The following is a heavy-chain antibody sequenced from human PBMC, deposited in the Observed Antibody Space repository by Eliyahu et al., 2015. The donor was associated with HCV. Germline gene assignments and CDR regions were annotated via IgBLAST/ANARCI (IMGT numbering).Heavy chain of an antibody. J-gene: IGHJ4*02. D-gene: IGHD2-8*02. V-gene: IGHV3-74*01. CDR2: LNPNGGDI. CDR1: GFTFSXHW. Sequence: EVQLVESGGGLVQPGESLRLXCAASGFTFSXHWMHWVRQAPGKGLVWVSRLNPNGGDISYADSVKGRFTISRDNAKNTLYLQMNNLKVEDTAVYYCAREGYWSLDYWGQGILVTVSS. CDR3: AREGYWSLDY.